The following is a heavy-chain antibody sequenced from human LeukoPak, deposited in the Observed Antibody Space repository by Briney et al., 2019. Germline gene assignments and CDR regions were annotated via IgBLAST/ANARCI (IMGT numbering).Heavy chain of an antibody. D-gene: IGHD3-10*01. CDR3: AGGHVPGSTRHWDF. V-gene: IGHV3-74*01. CDR1: GFTFSSYW. Sequence: PGGSLRLSCAASGFTFSSYWMHWVRQVPGKGLVWVARIRGDENEIDYADSVKGRFTISRDNAKNTLYLQMNSLRVEDTAVYFCAGGHVPGSTRHWDFWGQGTLVTVSS. CDR2: IRGDENEI. J-gene: IGHJ4*02.